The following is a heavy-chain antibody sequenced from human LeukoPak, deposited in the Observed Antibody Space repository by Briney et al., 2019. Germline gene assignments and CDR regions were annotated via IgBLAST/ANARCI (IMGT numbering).Heavy chain of an antibody. D-gene: IGHD3-22*01. Sequence: ASVRVSCKASGYTFTSDEINWVRQATGQGLEWMGWMNPMTGNTGYAQKFQGRVTITRNTSISTAYMELTSLSSEDTAVYYCARNVGHFYYDGSGYELYYYYLDVWGKGTTVTVSS. J-gene: IGHJ6*03. CDR1: GYTFTSDE. CDR2: MNPMTGNT. V-gene: IGHV1-8*03. CDR3: ARNVGHFYYDGSGYELYYYYLDV.